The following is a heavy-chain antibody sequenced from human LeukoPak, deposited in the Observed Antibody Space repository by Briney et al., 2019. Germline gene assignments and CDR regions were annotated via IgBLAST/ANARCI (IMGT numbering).Heavy chain of an antibody. J-gene: IGHJ4*02. V-gene: IGHV3-7*04. Sequence: GGSLRLSCAASGFTFSSYGMHWVRQAPGKGLEWVATIKQDGSDKYYVGSVKGRFTISRDNTKDSLYLQMNSLGAEDTALYYCARGVIRNFDYWGQGALVTVSS. D-gene: IGHD3-10*01. CDR1: GFTFSSYG. CDR2: IKQDGSDK. CDR3: ARGVIRNFDY.